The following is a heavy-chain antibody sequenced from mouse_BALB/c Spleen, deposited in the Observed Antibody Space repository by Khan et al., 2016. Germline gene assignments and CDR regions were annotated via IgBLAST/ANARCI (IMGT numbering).Heavy chain of an antibody. CDR2: IWTGGST. Sequence: QVQLKESGPGLVQPSQSLSITCTVSGFSLTTYGVHWVRQSPGKGLEWLGVIWTGGSTDYNAAFISRLSISKDNSTSQVFFKMNSLQANDTAIYYCASLWLRRGDAYWGQGTLVTVSA. J-gene: IGHJ3*01. CDR1: GFSLTTYG. V-gene: IGHV2-2*02. CDR3: ASLWLRRGDAY. D-gene: IGHD2-2*01.